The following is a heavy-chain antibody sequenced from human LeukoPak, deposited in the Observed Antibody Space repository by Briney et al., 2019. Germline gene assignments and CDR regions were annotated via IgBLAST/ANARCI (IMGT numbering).Heavy chain of an antibody. CDR1: GFSVTNNY. Sequence: PGGSLRLSCAVSGFSVTNNYMSWVRQAPGKGLEWVSVFYVGGATYYADSVKGRFTISRDNSDNTLYLQMKSLRAEDTAVYYCARGDGYNFFDYWGQGTLVTAST. V-gene: IGHV3-53*01. J-gene: IGHJ4*02. D-gene: IGHD5-24*01. CDR2: FYVGGAT. CDR3: ARGDGYNFFDY.